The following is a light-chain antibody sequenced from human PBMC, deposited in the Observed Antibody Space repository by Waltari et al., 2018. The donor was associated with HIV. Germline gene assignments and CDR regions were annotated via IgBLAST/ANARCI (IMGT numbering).Light chain of an antibody. CDR1: SSHIGSNT. CDR2: NNN. CDR3: AAWDDSLNGVI. J-gene: IGLJ2*01. V-gene: IGLV1-44*01. Sequence: QPVLTQPPPPSGTPAQRVTISSSGSSSHIGSNTAHWYQQLPGTAPKLLIYNNNQRPSGVPDRFSGSKAGTSASLAISGLQSEDEADYYCAAWDDSLNGVIFGGGTNLTVL.